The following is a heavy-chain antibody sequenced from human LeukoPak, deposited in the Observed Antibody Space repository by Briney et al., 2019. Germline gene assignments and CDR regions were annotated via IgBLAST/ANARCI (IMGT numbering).Heavy chain of an antibody. J-gene: IGHJ4*02. CDR2: IRSKANSYAT. CDR1: GFTFSGSV. Sequence: GGSLRLSCAASGFTFSGSVMHWVRQASGKGLEWVGRIRSKANSYATAYAASVKGRFTISRDDSKNTAYLQMNSLKTEDTAVYYCTVNYCSGGSCYMLWGQGTLVTVS. D-gene: IGHD2-15*01. V-gene: IGHV3-73*01. CDR3: TVNYCSGGSCYML.